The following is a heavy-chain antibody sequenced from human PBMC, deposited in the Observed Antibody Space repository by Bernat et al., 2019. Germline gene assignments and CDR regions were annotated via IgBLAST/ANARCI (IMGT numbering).Heavy chain of an antibody. D-gene: IGHD3-3*01. V-gene: IGHV3-66*01. CDR3: ARAPAIFGVVAYYFDY. CDR2: IYSGGST. J-gene: IGHJ4*02. CDR1: GFTVSSNY. Sequence: EVQLVESGGGLVQPGGSLRLSCAASGFTVSSNYMSWVRQAPGKGLEWVSVIYSGGSTYYADSVKGRFTISRDNSKNTLYLQMSSLGAEDTAVYYCARAPAIFGVVAYYFDYWGQGTLVTVSS.